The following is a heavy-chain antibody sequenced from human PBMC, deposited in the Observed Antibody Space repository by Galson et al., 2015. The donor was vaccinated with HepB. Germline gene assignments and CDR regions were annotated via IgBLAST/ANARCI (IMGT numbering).Heavy chain of an antibody. CDR2: IIPIFGTT. CDR3: ARMEGYGIFGVPSYYMDV. J-gene: IGHJ6*03. CDR1: GGTFSSYA. V-gene: IGHV1-69*13. D-gene: IGHD3-3*01. Sequence: SVKVSCKVSGGTFSSYAICWVRQAPGQGLEWMGGIIPIFGTTSYAQKFLDRVTITADESTTTAYMELSSLKSDDTAVYYCARMEGYGIFGVPSYYMDVWGKGTTVTVSS.